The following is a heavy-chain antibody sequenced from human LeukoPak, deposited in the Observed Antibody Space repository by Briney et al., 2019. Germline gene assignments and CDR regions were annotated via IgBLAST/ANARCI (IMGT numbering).Heavy chain of an antibody. Sequence: SETLSLTCSVSGGSISSYYWSWIRQPPGKGLEWIGYIYYSGSTNYNPSLKSRVTISVDTSKNQFSLKLSSVTAADTAVYYCARDRRYCTNGVCFDYYYYYMDVWGKGTTVTVSS. CDR1: GGSISSYY. D-gene: IGHD2-8*01. V-gene: IGHV4-59*01. J-gene: IGHJ6*03. CDR2: IYYSGST. CDR3: ARDRRYCTNGVCFDYYYYYMDV.